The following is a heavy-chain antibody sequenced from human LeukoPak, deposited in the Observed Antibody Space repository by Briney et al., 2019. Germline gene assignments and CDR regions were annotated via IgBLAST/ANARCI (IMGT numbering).Heavy chain of an antibody. V-gene: IGHV3-48*01. CDR2: ISGGNTI. Sequence: GGSLRLSCAASGFTFSTYSMNWVRQAPGKGLEWVSYISGGNTIYYADSVKGRFTISRDNAKNSLYLQMNSLRAEDTAVYYCATPFDYWGQGTLVTVSS. J-gene: IGHJ4*02. CDR3: ATPFDY. CDR1: GFTFSTYS.